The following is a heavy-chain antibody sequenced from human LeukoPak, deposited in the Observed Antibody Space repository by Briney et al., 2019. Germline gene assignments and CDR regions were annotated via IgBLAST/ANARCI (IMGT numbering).Heavy chain of an antibody. CDR1: GFTFSSYS. D-gene: IGHD2-2*01. CDR2: IKQDGSEK. J-gene: IGHJ4*02. Sequence: GGSLRLSCAASGFTFSSYSMNWVRQAPGKGLGWVANIKQDGSEKYYVDSVKGRFTISRDNAKNSLYLQMNSLRAEDTAVYYCARDAGCSSTSCFNFDYWGQGTLVTVSS. V-gene: IGHV3-7*01. CDR3: ARDAGCSSTSCFNFDY.